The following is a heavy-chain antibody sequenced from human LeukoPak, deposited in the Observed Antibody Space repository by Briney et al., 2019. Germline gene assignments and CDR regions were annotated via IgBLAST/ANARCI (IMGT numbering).Heavy chain of an antibody. Sequence: SVKVSCKASGGTFSSYAISWVRQAPGQGFEWMGRIIPILGIANYAQKFQGRVTITADKSTSTAYMELSSLRSEDTAVYDCARDRAPEFRAFDIWGQGTMVTVSS. V-gene: IGHV1-69*04. J-gene: IGHJ3*02. CDR3: ARDRAPEFRAFDI. D-gene: IGHD3-10*01. CDR1: GGTFSSYA. CDR2: IIPILGIA.